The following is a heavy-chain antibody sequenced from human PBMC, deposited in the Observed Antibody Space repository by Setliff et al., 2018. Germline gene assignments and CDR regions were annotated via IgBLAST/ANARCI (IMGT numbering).Heavy chain of an antibody. V-gene: IGHV3-23*01. CDR3: VKDGDYYPDSGDYYHEFDY. CDR2: IDNGGGT. J-gene: IGHJ4*02. CDR1: GFTFTNYA. Sequence: PGESLKISCAASGFTFTNYAMSWVRQAPGKGLERVSAIDNGGGTFYADSMKGRFTISRDNSRNTLYLQMNSLRADDTAIYYCVKDGDYYPDSGDYYHEFDYWGQGTLVTVSS. D-gene: IGHD3-22*01.